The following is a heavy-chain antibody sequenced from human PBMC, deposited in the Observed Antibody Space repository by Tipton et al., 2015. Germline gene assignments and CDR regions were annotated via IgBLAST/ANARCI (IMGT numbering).Heavy chain of an antibody. J-gene: IGHJ4*02. CDR2: ISAHNGNT. CDR1: GYTFTSYG. V-gene: IGHV1-18*01. CDR3: ARVPYPTNFDY. D-gene: IGHD3-16*01. Sequence: QLVQSGAELKKPGASVKVSCKASGYTFTSYGISWVRQARGRGLEWLGWISAHNGNTNYAQKFQGRVTMTRNTSISTAYMELSSLRSEDTAVYYCARVPYPTNFDYWGQGTLVTVSS.